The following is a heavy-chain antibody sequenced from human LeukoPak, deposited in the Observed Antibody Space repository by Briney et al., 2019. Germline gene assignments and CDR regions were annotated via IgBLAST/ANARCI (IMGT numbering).Heavy chain of an antibody. CDR1: GFTFSNAW. CDR2: IRGSGVST. J-gene: IGHJ4*02. V-gene: IGHV3-23*01. Sequence: AGGSLRLSCAASGFTFSNAWMSWVRQAPGKGLEWVSGIRGSGVSTSYADSVKGRFTISRDNSKNMLYLFMNNLRAEDTAVYYCALLGGKLLWRIDYWGQGTRVTVSS. CDR3: ALLGGKLLWRIDY. D-gene: IGHD3-10*01.